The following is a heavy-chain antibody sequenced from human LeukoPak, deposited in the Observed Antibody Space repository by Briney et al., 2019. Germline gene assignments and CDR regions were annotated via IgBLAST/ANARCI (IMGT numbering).Heavy chain of an antibody. CDR2: ISDRGGVI. Sequence: GGSLRLSCAASGFTFRNYAMNWVRQAPGKGLEWVSGISDRGGVIDYADSVKGRFTISRDTSKNTLHLQMNSLRAEDTAVYYCAKRLRDGYNSPIDFWGQGTLVTVSS. J-gene: IGHJ4*02. CDR1: GFTFRNYA. CDR3: AKRLRDGYNSPIDF. V-gene: IGHV3-23*01. D-gene: IGHD5-24*01.